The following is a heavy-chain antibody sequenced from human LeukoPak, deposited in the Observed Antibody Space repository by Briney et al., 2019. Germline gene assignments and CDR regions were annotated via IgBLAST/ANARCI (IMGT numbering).Heavy chain of an antibody. J-gene: IGHJ4*02. CDR3: AKGSSNWRDYYYFDY. CDR1: GFTFSSYA. CDR2: ISDRGDRT. Sequence: GGSLRLSCAASGFTFSSYAVSWVRKAPGKGLAWVSAISDRGDRTQYADSVRGRFTISRDNSKDTLYLQLDSLRAEDTAVYYCAKGSSNWRDYYYFDYWGQGALVTVSS. V-gene: IGHV3-23*01. D-gene: IGHD6-13*01.